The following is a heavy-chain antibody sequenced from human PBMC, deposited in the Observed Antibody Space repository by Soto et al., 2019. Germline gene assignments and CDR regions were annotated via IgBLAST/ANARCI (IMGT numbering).Heavy chain of an antibody. J-gene: IGHJ4*02. V-gene: IGHV3-66*01. CDR2: IYSGGST. CDR3: ACGVHYRPILG. CDR1: GFAVSSNH. D-gene: IGHD2-21*01. Sequence: EVQLVESGGGLVQPGGSLRLSCAASGFAVSSNHMTWVRQAPGKGLEWGSVIYSGGSTYYADSVKGRFTISRDKYENTLYLHMNSLTDEDRAVYYCACGVHYRPILGWGQGTLVTVS.